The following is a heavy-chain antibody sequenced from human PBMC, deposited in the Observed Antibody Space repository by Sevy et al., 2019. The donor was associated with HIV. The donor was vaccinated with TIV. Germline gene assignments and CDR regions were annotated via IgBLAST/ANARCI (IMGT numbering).Heavy chain of an antibody. D-gene: IGHD2-8*01. V-gene: IGHV3-30*02. CDR2: IWYDGSDR. CDR1: GLSFSDYG. Sequence: GGSLRLSCTASGLSFSDYGMHWVRQAPGKGLEWVAFIWYDGSDRYYADSVKGRFTISRDNSKNILYLQMSSLRLEDTALYYCAKNTDAVGVGGFDYWGQGTLVTVSS. CDR3: AKNTDAVGVGGFDY. J-gene: IGHJ4*02.